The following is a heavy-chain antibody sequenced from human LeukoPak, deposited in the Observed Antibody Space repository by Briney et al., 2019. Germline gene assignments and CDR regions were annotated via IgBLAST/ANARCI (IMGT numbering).Heavy chain of an antibody. CDR3: ARGLYYYGSSGYGGYDY. V-gene: IGHV3-30-3*01. CDR1: GFTFSSYA. J-gene: IGHJ4*02. CDR2: ISYDGSNK. D-gene: IGHD3-22*01. Sequence: PGGSLRLSCAASGFTFSSYAMHWVRQAPGKGLEWVAVISYDGSNKYYADSVKGRFTISRDNSKNTLYLQMNSLRAEDTAVYYCARGLYYYGSSGYGGYDYWGQGTLVTVSS.